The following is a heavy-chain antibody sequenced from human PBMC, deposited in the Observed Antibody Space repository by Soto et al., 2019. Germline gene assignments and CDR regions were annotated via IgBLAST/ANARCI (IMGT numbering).Heavy chain of an antibody. Sequence: QVQLVQSGAEVKKPGASVKVSCKASGYTFITYFIQWVRQAPGQGLEWVGIINPSDGTTSYAQKFQGRVTITRDTSTSTVYMHLSNLRSEDTALYYCETSLQLRKGWAFDHWGQGTLVTVSS. J-gene: IGHJ4*02. CDR3: ETSLQLRKGWAFDH. D-gene: IGHD1-7*01. CDR2: INPSDGTT. V-gene: IGHV1-46*01. CDR1: GYTFITYF.